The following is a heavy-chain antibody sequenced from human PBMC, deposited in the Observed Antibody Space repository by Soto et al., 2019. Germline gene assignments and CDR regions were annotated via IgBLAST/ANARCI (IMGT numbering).Heavy chain of an antibody. CDR1: GGTFSSYA. J-gene: IGHJ5*02. Sequence: QVQLVQSGAEVKKPGSSVKVSCKASGGTFSSYAITWVRQAPGQGLEWMGGIIPIFGTANYAQKFQGRVTITAYESTSTGYMELSSLRSADTAVYYCARDRGPRGGDDPYWFDPWGQGARVTVSS. D-gene: IGHD2-21*01. V-gene: IGHV1-69*12. CDR2: IIPIFGTA. CDR3: ARDRGPRGGDDPYWFDP.